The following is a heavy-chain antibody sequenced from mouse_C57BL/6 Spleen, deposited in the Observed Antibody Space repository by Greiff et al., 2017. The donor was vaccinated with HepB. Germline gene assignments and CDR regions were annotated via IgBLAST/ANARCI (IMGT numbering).Heavy chain of an antibody. V-gene: IGHV1-82*01. CDR2: IYPGDGDT. D-gene: IGHD1-1*01. J-gene: IGHJ4*01. CDR3: ARDYYGSSPRYYAMDY. Sequence: VQLQQSGPELVKPGASVKISCKASGYAFSSSWMNWVKQRPGKGLEWIGRIYPGDGDTNYNGKFKGKATLTADKSSSTAYMQLNSLTSEDSAVYFCARDYYGSSPRYYAMDYWGQGTSVTVSS. CDR1: GYAFSSSW.